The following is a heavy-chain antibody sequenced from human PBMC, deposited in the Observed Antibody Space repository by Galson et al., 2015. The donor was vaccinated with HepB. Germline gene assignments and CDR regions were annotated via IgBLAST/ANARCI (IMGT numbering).Heavy chain of an antibody. Sequence: SLRLSCAASGFTFSSYSMSWVRQAPGKGPEWVGFIANNAYGGTTQVAATVKGRFTISRDDSKSIAYLQMNSLKTEDTAVYYCTRKFYYDSSGYYHLQHWGQGTLVTVSS. CDR2: IANNAYGGTT. J-gene: IGHJ1*01. CDR3: TRKFYYDSSGYYHLQH. V-gene: IGHV3-49*04. CDR1: GFTFSSYS. D-gene: IGHD3-22*01.